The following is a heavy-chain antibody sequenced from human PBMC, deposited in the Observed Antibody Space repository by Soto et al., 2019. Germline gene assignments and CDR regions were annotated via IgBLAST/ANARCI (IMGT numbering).Heavy chain of an antibody. CDR3: ARLRDYYDSSPLWQREDY. CDR1: GDFSSSYS. Sequence: QVELQESGPGLVKPSETLSLSCTVSGDFSSSYSWTWIRQLPGKGLEWIGYIYNSGTTNYNPSLKSRVTISVDTSKNRFSLKLSSVTAADTAVYYCARLRDYYDSSPLWQREDYWGHGTLVTVSS. CDR2: IYNSGTT. D-gene: IGHD3-22*01. V-gene: IGHV4-59*08. J-gene: IGHJ4*01.